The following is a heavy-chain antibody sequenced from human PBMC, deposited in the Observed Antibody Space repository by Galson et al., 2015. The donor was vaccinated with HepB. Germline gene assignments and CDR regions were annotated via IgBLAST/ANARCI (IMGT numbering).Heavy chain of an antibody. J-gene: IGHJ3*02. CDR3: ARDQPHGTRGHSGQKSDDAFDI. Sequence: SLRLSCAASGFTVSSNHMNWVRQAPGKGLEWVSVIYSGGSTNYADSVKGRFTISRDNSKNTLYLQMNSLRVEDTAVYYCARDQPHGTRGHSGQKSDDAFDIWGQGTMVTVSS. CDR2: IYSGGST. D-gene: IGHD3-10*01. CDR1: GFTVSSNH. V-gene: IGHV3-66*01.